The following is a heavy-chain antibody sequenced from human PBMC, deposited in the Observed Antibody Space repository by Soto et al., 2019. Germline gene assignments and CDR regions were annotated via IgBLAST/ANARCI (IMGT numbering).Heavy chain of an antibody. CDR1: GYTLTNYG. CDR2: ISTYNGNK. D-gene: IGHD2-2*01. V-gene: IGHV1-18*01. CDR3: ARVVPGAEAWFGP. J-gene: IGHJ5*02. Sequence: ASVKVSCKASGYTLTNYGINWVRQAPGQGLEWMGWISTYNGNKNYAEKFHGRVTMTTDTSTSTAYMELRSLRSDDTAVYYCARVVPGAEAWFGPWGQGTLVTVSS.